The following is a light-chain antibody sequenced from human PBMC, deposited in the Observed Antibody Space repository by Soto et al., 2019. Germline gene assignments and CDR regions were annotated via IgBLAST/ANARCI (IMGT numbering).Light chain of an antibody. CDR1: STDVGDYKY. V-gene: IGLV2-8*01. CDR2: EVS. J-gene: IGLJ2*01. Sequence: QSALTQPPSASGSPGQSVTISCTGTSTDVGDYKYVSWYQQHPGKVPKLLIYEVSKRPSGVPDRFSGSKSGDTASLTVSGLQAEDEADYYCSSFVGSPVVFGGGTKLTVL. CDR3: SSFVGSPVV.